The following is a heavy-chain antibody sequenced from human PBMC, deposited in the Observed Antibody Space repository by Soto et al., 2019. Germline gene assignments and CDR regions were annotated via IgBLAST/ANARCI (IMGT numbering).Heavy chain of an antibody. CDR2: INAGNGNT. J-gene: IGHJ4*02. V-gene: IGHV1-3*01. D-gene: IGHD6-13*01. CDR3: ARDPQAAAGTCDY. Sequence: QVQLVQSGAEVKKPGASVKVSCKASGYTFTSYAMHWVRQAPGQRLEWMGWINAGNGNTKYSQKFQGSVTITRDTSASTAYMELSSLRSEDTAVYYCARDPQAAAGTCDYWGQGTLVTVSS. CDR1: GYTFTSYA.